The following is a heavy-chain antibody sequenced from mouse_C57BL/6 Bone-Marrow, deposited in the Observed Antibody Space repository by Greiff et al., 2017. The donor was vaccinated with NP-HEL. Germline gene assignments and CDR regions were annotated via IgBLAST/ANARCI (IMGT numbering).Heavy chain of an antibody. D-gene: IGHD2-1*01. CDR3: LYGNYRYFDD. CDR2: IDPSDSYT. J-gene: IGHJ1*03. CDR1: GYTFTSYW. V-gene: IGHV1-59*01. Sequence: QVQLQQPGAELVRPGTSVKLSCKASGYTFTSYWMHWVKQRPGQGLEWIGVIDPSDSYTNYNQKFKGKATLTVDTSSSTAYMQLSSLTSEDSAVYYCLYGNYRYFDDWGTGTTVTVSS.